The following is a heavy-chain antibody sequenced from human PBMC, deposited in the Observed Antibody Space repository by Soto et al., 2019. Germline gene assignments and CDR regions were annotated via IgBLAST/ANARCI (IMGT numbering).Heavy chain of an antibody. Sequence: RASVKVSCKASGYTFTGYYMHWVRQAPGQGLEWMEWINPNSGGTNYAQKFQGWVTMTRDTSISTAYMELSRLRSDDTAVYYCARDLDCSGGSCRYYYGMDVWGQGTTVTVSS. CDR1: GYTFTGYY. CDR2: INPNSGGT. V-gene: IGHV1-2*04. J-gene: IGHJ6*02. CDR3: ARDLDCSGGSCRYYYGMDV. D-gene: IGHD2-15*01.